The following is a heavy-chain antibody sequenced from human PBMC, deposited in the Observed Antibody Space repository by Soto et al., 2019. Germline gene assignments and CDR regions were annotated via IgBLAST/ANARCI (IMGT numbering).Heavy chain of an antibody. V-gene: IGHV4-34*01. CDR2: INHSGST. D-gene: IGHD6-6*01. CDR3: ARAGIAARRLAGKYNWFDP. Sequence: PSGTLSLTCAVYGGSFSGYYWSWIRQPPGKGLEWIGEINHSGSTNYNPSLKSRVTISVDTSKNQFSLKLSSVTAADTAVYYCARAGIAARRLAGKYNWFDPWGQGTLVTVSS. CDR1: GGSFSGYY. J-gene: IGHJ5*02.